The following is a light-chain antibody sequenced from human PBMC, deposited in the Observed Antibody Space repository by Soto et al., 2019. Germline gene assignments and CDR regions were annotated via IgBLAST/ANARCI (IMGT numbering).Light chain of an antibody. CDR1: QDISYY. Sequence: DIQLTQSPYFLSASVGESVTLTCLASQDISYYLAWYQQKPGKAPKLLIYTASTLQSGVPSRFSGSGSGTEFTLTISSLQPEDFATYYCQQFSNYPHVFGQGTRLEI. CDR2: TAS. V-gene: IGKV1-9*01. J-gene: IGKJ5*01. CDR3: QQFSNYPHV.